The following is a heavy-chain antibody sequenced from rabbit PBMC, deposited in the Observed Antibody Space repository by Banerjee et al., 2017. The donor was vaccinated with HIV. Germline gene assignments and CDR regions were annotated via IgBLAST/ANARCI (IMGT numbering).Heavy chain of an antibody. D-gene: IGHD4-1*01. CDR1: GFSFSNRYV. CDR3: ARDLAGVIGWNFKL. V-gene: IGHV1S45*01. J-gene: IGHJ4*01. CDR2: IAAGSSGST. Sequence: QEQLEESGGGLVKPEGSLTLTCKASGFSFSNRYVMCWVRQAPGKGLEWIACIAAGSSGSTYYASWAKGRFTISKTSSTTVTLQMTSLTAADTATYFCARDLAGVIGWNFKLWGPGTLVTVS.